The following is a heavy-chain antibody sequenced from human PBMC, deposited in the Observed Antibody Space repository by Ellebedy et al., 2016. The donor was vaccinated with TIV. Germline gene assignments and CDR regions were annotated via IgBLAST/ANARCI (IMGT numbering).Heavy chain of an antibody. CDR1: GFTFSDYW. V-gene: IGHV3-74*03. Sequence: GGSLRLXCAASGFTFSDYWMQWVRHAPGEGLVWVSRITPDGLTTHADSVKGRFTISRDNAENSLYLQMDSLRADDTAVYFCAKDWDGRVTARGGYMDVWGKGTTVTVSS. J-gene: IGHJ6*03. CDR3: AKDWDGRVTARGGYMDV. CDR2: ITPDGLT. D-gene: IGHD2-21*02.